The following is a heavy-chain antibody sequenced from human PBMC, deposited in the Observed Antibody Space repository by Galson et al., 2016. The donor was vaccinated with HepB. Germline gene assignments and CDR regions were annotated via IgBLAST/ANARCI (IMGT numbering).Heavy chain of an antibody. D-gene: IGHD3-10*02. V-gene: IGHV3-15*01. Sequence: SLRLSCAASGFTFSSHAMSWVRQTPGKGLEWLGRIKTKADGEATDYAAPVNGRFTISRDDSRSMVFLQMNSLKIEDTAIYFCYVLGATPTDEAFHVWGQGTMVTVSP. CDR1: GFTFSSHA. CDR2: IKTKADGEAT. CDR3: YVLGATPTDEAFHV. J-gene: IGHJ3*01.